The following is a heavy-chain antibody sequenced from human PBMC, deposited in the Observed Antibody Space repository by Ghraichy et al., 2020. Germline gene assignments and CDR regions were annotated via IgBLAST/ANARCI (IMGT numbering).Heavy chain of an antibody. Sequence: GGSLRLTCAASGFTFSSYWMHWVRHAPGKGLVWVSRIYSDGSSTRYADSVKGRFTISRDNAKNTLYLQMNSLRAEDTAVYYCARGGRDNWYAVSDLGYWGQRTLVTVSS. V-gene: IGHV3-74*01. J-gene: IGHJ4*02. D-gene: IGHD1-1*01. CDR3: ARGGRDNWYAVSDLGY. CDR1: GFTFSSYW. CDR2: IYSDGSST.